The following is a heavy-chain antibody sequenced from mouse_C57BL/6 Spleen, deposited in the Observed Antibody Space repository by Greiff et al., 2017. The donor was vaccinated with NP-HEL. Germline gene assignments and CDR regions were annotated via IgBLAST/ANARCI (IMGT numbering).Heavy chain of an antibody. V-gene: IGHV3-6*01. Sequence: EVQLVESGPGLVKPSQSLSLTCSVTGYSITSGYYWNWIRQFPGNKLEWMGYISYDGSNNYNPSLKNRISITRDTSKNQFFLKLNSVTTEDTATYYCAREPPYYSNYGYFDYWGQGTTLTVSS. J-gene: IGHJ2*01. CDR3: AREPPYYSNYGYFDY. CDR1: GYSITSGYY. D-gene: IGHD2-5*01. CDR2: ISYDGSN.